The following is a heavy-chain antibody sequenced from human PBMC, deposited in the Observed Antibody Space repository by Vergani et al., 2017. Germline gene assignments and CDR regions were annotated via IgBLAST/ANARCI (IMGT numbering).Heavy chain of an antibody. CDR1: GYTFTGYY. J-gene: IGHJ5*02. D-gene: IGHD2-15*01. Sequence: QVQLVQSGAEVKKPGASVKVSCKASGYTFTGYYMHWVRQAPGQGLEWMGWINPNSGGTKYAQKFQGRVTMTRDTSISTAYMELSRLRSDDTAVYYCAEATAATSWFDPWGQGTLVTVSS. CDR2: INPNSGGT. CDR3: AEATAATSWFDP. V-gene: IGHV1-2*02.